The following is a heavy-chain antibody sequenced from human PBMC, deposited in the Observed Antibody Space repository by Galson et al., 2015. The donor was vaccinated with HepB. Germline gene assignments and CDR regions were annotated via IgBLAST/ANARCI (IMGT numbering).Heavy chain of an antibody. CDR2: ISSSSSYI. CDR1: GFTFSTYS. V-gene: IGHV3-21*01. D-gene: IGHD5-18*01. CDR3: ARDLRRPRDTWIQLWVLYGVDV. J-gene: IGHJ6*02. Sequence: SLRLSCAASGFTFSTYSMDWVRQAPGKGLEWVSSISSSSSYIYYADSVNGRFTISRDNAKNSLYLQMNSLRAEDTAVYYCARDLRRPRDTWIQLWVLYGVDVWGQGTTVTVSS.